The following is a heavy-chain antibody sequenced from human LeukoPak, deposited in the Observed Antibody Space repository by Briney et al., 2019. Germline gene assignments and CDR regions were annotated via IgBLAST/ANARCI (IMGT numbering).Heavy chain of an antibody. V-gene: IGHV4-59*08. CDR3: ARLDVDTAMVFDY. Sequence: SETLSLTRTVSGGSISSYYWGWIRQPPGKGLEWIGYIYYSGSTNYNPSLKSRVTISVDTSKNQFSLKLSSVTAADTAVYYCARLDVDTAMVFDYWGQGTLVTVSS. D-gene: IGHD5-18*01. CDR2: IYYSGST. CDR1: GGSISSYY. J-gene: IGHJ4*02.